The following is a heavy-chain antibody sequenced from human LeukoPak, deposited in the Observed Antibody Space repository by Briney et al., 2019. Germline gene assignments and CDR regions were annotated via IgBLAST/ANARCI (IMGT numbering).Heavy chain of an antibody. J-gene: IGHJ6*04. CDR1: GFTFSSNW. D-gene: IGHD3-3*01. CDR2: IKQDGSEK. V-gene: IGHV3-7*02. Sequence: PGGSLRLSCGASGFTFSSNWMTWVRQAPGKGLEWVANIKQDGSEKNYVGSVKGRFTISRDNAKNSLYLQMNSLRAEDTAVYYCARQRFGDVWGKGTTVTVSS. CDR3: ARQRFGDV.